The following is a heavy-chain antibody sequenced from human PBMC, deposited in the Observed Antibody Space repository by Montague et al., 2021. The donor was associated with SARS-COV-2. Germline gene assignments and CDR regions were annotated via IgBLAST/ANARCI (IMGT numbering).Heavy chain of an antibody. J-gene: IGHJ4*02. CDR1: TTSFSGYN. V-gene: IGHV4-34*01. D-gene: IGHD3-16*01. CDR2: SDQSGKT. CDR3: VSGWGSWFH. Sequence: SETLSLTCAVHTTSFSGYNRCWIRQSQGKGLEWIGESDQSGKTNYNPTLKSRVNISADTSKSQFSLKLNSVTAADTGVYYCVSGWGSWFHWGQGTLVTVSS.